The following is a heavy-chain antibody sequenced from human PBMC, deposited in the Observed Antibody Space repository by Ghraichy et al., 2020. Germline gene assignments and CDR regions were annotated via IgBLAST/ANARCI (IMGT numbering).Heavy chain of an antibody. CDR2: IRKKANSYTT. CDR1: GFSFSDHY. CDR3: ARATNYYDSSGHYYAFLDY. J-gene: IGHJ4*02. Sequence: GESLNISCAASGFSFSDHYMDWVRQAPGKGLEWVGRIRKKANSYTTEYAASVKDRFIISRDDSKNSLYLQMNSLKTEDTAVYYCARATNYYDSSGHYYAFLDYWGQGTLVTVSS. D-gene: IGHD3-22*01. V-gene: IGHV3-72*01.